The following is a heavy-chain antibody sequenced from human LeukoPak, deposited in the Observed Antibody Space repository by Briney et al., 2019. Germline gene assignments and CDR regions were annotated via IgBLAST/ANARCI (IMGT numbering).Heavy chain of an antibody. CDR3: ARGQWLVREDYFQH. CDR1: GGSISSYY. Sequence: SETLSLTCTVSGGSISSYYWSWIRQPPGKGLEWIGYIYYSGSTNYNPSLKSRVTISVDTSKNQFSLKLSSVTAADTAVYYCARGQWLVREDYFQHWGQGTLVTVSS. V-gene: IGHV4-59*01. J-gene: IGHJ1*01. CDR2: IYYSGST. D-gene: IGHD6-19*01.